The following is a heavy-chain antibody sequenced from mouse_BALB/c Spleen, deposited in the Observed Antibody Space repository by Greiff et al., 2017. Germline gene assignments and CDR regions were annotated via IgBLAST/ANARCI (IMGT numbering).Heavy chain of an antibody. Sequence: VMLVESGAELVRPGVSVKISCKGSGYTFTDYAMHWVKQSHAKSLEWIGVISTYYGDASYNQKFKGKATMTVDKSSSTAYMELARLTSEDSAIYYCARRNYNYFDYWGQGTTLTVSS. V-gene: IGHV1S137*01. J-gene: IGHJ2*01. CDR1: GYTFTDYA. CDR2: ISTYYGDA. D-gene: IGHD2-12*01. CDR3: ARRNYNYFDY.